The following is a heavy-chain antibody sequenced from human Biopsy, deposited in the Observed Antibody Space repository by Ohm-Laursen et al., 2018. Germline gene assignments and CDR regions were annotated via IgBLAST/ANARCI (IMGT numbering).Heavy chain of an antibody. J-gene: IGHJ4*02. CDR1: GFTFSDYY. Sequence: SLRLSCTATGFTFSDYYMSWVRQAPGKGLEWVSYISGTGGSLDYADSVKGRFTISRDNAKNSLYLQINSLRAEDTAVYYCARDLSFGTVSDYWDQGTLVTVSS. CDR3: ARDLSFGTVSDY. D-gene: IGHD1/OR15-1a*01. CDR2: ISGTGGSL. V-gene: IGHV3-11*01.